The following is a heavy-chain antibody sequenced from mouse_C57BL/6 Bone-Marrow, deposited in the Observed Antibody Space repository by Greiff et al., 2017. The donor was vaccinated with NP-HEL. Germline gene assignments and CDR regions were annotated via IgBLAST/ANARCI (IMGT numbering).Heavy chain of an antibody. D-gene: IGHD1-1*01. Sequence: QVQLQQSGAELARPGASVKMSCKASGYTFTSYTMHWVKQRPGQGLEWIGYINPSSGYTKYNQKFKDKATLTADKSSSTAYMQLSSLTSEDSAVYYWARSHLGIYYECAYWGQGTLVTVSA. J-gene: IGHJ3*01. CDR1: GYTFTSYT. CDR2: INPSSGYT. V-gene: IGHV1-4*01. CDR3: ARSHLGIYYECAY.